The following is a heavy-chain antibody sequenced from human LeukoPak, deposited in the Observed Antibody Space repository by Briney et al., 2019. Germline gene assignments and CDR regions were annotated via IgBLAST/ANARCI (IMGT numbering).Heavy chain of an antibody. CDR1: GGTFSSYA. Sequence: GASVKVSCKASGGTFSSYAISWVRQAPGQGLGWMGWINPNSGGTNYAQKFQGRVTMTRDTSISTAYMELSRLRSDDTAVYYCARVPRKYYDFWSGYPTFDYWGQGTLVTVSS. J-gene: IGHJ4*02. V-gene: IGHV1-2*02. CDR2: INPNSGGT. D-gene: IGHD3-3*01. CDR3: ARVPRKYYDFWSGYPTFDY.